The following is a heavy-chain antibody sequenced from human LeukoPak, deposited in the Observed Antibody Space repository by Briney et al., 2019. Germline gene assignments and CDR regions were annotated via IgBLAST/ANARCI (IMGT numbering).Heavy chain of an antibody. Sequence: GGSLRLSCAVSGITLSNYGMSWVRQAPGKGLEWVSSISSSSSYIYYADSVKGRFTISRDNAKNSLYLQMNSLRADDTAVYYCARAPAYYGSGSAHSGYYGMDVWGQGTTVTVSS. CDR2: ISSSSSYI. CDR1: GITLSNYG. D-gene: IGHD3-10*01. CDR3: ARAPAYYGSGSAHSGYYGMDV. J-gene: IGHJ6*02. V-gene: IGHV3-21*01.